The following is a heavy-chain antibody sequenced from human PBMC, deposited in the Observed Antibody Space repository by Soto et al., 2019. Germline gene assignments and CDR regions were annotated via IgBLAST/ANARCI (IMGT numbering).Heavy chain of an antibody. V-gene: IGHV3-53*02. J-gene: IGHJ4*02. Sequence: EVQLVETGGGLIQPGGSLRLSCAVSGFIVSDNYMTWVRQAPGKGLEWVSVIYRGGSTFYADSVKGRFTIYRDTSKNTRYLQMSSLRAGDTAIYYCARGGGGTLRPYDHWGQGTLVTVSS. CDR2: IYRGGST. CDR1: GFIVSDNY. CDR3: ARGGGGTLRPYDH. D-gene: IGHD2-15*01.